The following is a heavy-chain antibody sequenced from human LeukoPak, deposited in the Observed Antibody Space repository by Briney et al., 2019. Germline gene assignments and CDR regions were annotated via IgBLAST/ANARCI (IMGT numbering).Heavy chain of an antibody. CDR1: GGSISSSSYY. CDR3: ARGFRPNTLILRFLLVFDP. Sequence: SETLSLTCTVSGGSISSSSYYWGWIRQPPGKGLEWIGSIYYSGSTNYNPSLKSRVTISVDTSKNQFSLKLSSVTAADTAVYYCARGFRPNTLILRFLLVFDPWGQGTLVTVSS. V-gene: IGHV4-39*07. J-gene: IGHJ5*02. CDR2: IYYSGST. D-gene: IGHD3-3*01.